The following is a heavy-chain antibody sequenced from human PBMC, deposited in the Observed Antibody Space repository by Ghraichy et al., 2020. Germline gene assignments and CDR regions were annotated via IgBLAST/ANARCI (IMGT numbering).Heavy chain of an antibody. D-gene: IGHD4-17*01. V-gene: IGHV4-59*01. Sequence: SQTLSLTCTVSGGSISSYYWSWIRQPPGKGLEWIGYIYYSGSTNYNPSLKSRVTISVDTSKNQFSLKLSSVTAADTAVYYCARACGDYVSRCPFDYWGQGTLVTVSS. CDR3: ARACGDYVSRCPFDY. CDR1: GGSISSYY. J-gene: IGHJ4*02. CDR2: IYYSGST.